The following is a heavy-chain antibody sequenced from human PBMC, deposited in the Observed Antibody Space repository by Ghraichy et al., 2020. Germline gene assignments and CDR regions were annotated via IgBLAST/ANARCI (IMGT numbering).Heavy chain of an antibody. CDR1: GGSINSYS. CDR3: ARDPTGWFDP. D-gene: IGHD4-17*01. Sequence: SETLSLTCSVSGGSINSYSWSWIRQPPGKGLEWIGYIYYTGNTSYNPSLKSLVTISADTSKNQFSLKLTAVTAADTALYYCARDPTGWFDPWGQGTLVTVSS. CDR2: IYYTGNT. J-gene: IGHJ5*02. V-gene: IGHV4-59*01.